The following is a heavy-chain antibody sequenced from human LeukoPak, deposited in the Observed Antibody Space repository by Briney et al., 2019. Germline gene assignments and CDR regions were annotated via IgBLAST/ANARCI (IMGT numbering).Heavy chain of an antibody. CDR3: ARVVRDYYDSSGYYPYFDY. V-gene: IGHV4-34*01. CDR2: INHSGST. J-gene: IGHJ4*02. Sequence: SSETLTLTCAVYGGSFSGYYWSWIRQPPGKGLEWIGEINHSGSTNYNPSLKSRVTISVDTSKNQFSLKLSSVTAADTAVYYCARVVRDYYDSSGYYPYFDYWGQGTLVTVSS. CDR1: GGSFSGYY. D-gene: IGHD3-22*01.